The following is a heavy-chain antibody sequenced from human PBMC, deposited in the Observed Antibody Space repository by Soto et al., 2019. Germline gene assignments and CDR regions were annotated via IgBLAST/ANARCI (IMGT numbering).Heavy chain of an antibody. CDR2: IYSGGYT. V-gene: IGHV3-53*01. Sequence: EVQLVESGGGLIQPGGSLRLSCAVSGFTVSNNYMSWVRQAPGKGLEGVSVIYSGGYTAYGDSVKGRFTISRDNSKNTQYLQMKGLKAAVTAVCDGARRAGGGGYWGQGTLVTVSS. D-gene: IGHD3-10*01. CDR3: ARRAGGGGY. CDR1: GFTVSNNY. J-gene: IGHJ4*02.